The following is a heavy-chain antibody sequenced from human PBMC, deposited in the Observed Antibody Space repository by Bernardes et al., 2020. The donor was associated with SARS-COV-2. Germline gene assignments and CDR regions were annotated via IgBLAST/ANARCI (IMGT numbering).Heavy chain of an antibody. Sequence: SGPTLVKPTQTLTLTCTFSGFSLSTSGVGVGWIRQPPGKALEWLALIYWDDDKRYSPSLKDRLTITKDTSRNQVVLTMTNMDPVDTATYFGAHKRTAWGSAGYRDWGQGTLVTVSS. CDR2: IYWDDDK. CDR1: GFSLSTSGVG. CDR3: AHKRTAWGSAGYRD. V-gene: IGHV2-5*02. D-gene: IGHD5-12*01. J-gene: IGHJ4*02.